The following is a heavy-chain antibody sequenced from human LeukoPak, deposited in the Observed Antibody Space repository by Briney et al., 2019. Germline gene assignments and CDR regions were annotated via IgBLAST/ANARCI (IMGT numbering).Heavy chain of an antibody. Sequence: GGSLRLSCAASGFTFSSYAMHWVRQAPGKGLEWVAVISYDGSNKYYADSVKGRFTISRDNSKNTLYLQMNSLRAEDTAVYYRARVMEQWLVLFVDYWGQGTLVTVSS. CDR2: ISYDGSNK. J-gene: IGHJ4*02. CDR1: GFTFSSYA. V-gene: IGHV3-30-3*01. D-gene: IGHD6-19*01. CDR3: ARVMEQWLVLFVDY.